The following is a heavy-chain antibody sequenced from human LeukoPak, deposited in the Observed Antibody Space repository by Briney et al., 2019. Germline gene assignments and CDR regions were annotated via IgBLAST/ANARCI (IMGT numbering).Heavy chain of an antibody. CDR1: GFTFSSYE. D-gene: IGHD1-26*01. CDR2: ISSSSSNI. V-gene: IGHV3-21*01. J-gene: IGHJ4*02. Sequence: GGSLRLSCAASGFTFSSYEMNWVRQAPGKGLEWVSSISSSSSNIYYADSVKGRFTISRDNAKNSLYLQMNSLRVEDTAVYYCARDYTVGATWAYYFDYWGQGTLVTVSS. CDR3: ARDYTVGATWAYYFDY.